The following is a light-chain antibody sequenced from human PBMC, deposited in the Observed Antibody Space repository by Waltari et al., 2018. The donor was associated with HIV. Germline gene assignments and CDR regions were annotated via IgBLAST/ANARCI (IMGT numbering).Light chain of an antibody. V-gene: IGLV1-44*01. CDR1: RSTIGTSA. Sequence: QSVLTQPPSASGTPGQRVTISCSGSRSTIGTSAVNWYQHLPGKAPKFLMNGNVDSPSGIPDRFSGSKSVTSASLAIRGLRSEDEGDYYCAAWDDNLNGWVFGGGTKLTVL. CDR3: AAWDDNLNGWV. J-gene: IGLJ3*02. CDR2: GNV.